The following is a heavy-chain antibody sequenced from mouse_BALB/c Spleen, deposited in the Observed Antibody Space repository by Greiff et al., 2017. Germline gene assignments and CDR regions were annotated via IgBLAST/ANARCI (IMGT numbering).Heavy chain of an antibody. CDR2: IDTSDSYT. Sequence: QVQLKQPGAELVMPGASVKMSCKASGYTFTDYWMHWVKQRPGQGLEWIGAIDTSDSYTSYNQKFKGKATLTVDESSSTAYMQLSSLTSEDSAVYYCARDYSRYFDVWGAGTTVTVSS. D-gene: IGHD2-13*01. J-gene: IGHJ1*01. CDR3: ARDYSRYFDV. CDR1: GYTFTDYW. V-gene: IGHV1-69*01.